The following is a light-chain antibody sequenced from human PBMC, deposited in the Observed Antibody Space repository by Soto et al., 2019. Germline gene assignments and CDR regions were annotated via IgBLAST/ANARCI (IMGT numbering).Light chain of an antibody. V-gene: IGKV3-20*01. J-gene: IGKJ2*01. CDR1: QSVSSSY. Sequence: EIVLTQSPGSLSLSPGERATLSCRASQSVSSSYLAWYQQKPGQAPMLLIYGASSRATGIPDRFSGSGSGTDFTLTISRLEPEDLAVYYCQQYDSSPTSVLFGQGTKLEIK. CDR3: QQYDSSPTSVL. CDR2: GAS.